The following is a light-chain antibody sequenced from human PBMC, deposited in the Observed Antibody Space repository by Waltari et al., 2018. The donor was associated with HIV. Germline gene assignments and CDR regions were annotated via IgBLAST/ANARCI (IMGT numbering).Light chain of an antibody. Sequence: QSVLTQPPSASGTPGRRVTISCSGSGSNIGGSTVNWYQQLPGTAPKLLIYSNNQRPSRVPDRFSGSKSGTSASLAISGLQSDDETTYYCATWDGSLNGPVFGGGTKLTVL. J-gene: IGLJ3*02. CDR1: GSNIGGST. CDR2: SNN. V-gene: IGLV1-44*01. CDR3: ATWDGSLNGPV.